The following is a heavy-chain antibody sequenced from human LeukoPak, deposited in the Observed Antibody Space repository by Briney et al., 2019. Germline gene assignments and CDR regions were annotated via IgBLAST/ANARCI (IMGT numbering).Heavy chain of an antibody. CDR3: AKSRGGSCYSPLDS. V-gene: IGHV3-23*01. J-gene: IGHJ4*02. CDR2: ISDSGGNT. D-gene: IGHD2-15*01. CDR1: GFTFNSYA. Sequence: PGGSLRLSRAASGFTFNSYAMSWVRQAPWERLQWVSGISDSGGNTYYADSVKGRFTISRDNFKNTLFLHMNSLRVEDTAVYYCAKSRGGSCYSPLDSWGQGTLVTVSS.